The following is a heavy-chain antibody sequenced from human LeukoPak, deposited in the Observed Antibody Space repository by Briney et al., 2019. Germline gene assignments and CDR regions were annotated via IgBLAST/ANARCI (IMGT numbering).Heavy chain of an antibody. CDR1: GFTFSDYY. CDR2: ISSSGSTI. V-gene: IGHV3-11*01. J-gene: IGHJ3*02. CDR3: ARDYQQLGDNDAFDI. D-gene: IGHD6-13*01. Sequence: GGPLRLSCAASGFTFSDYYMSWIRQAPGKGLEWVSYISSSGSTIYYADSVKGRFTISRDNAKNSLYLQMNSLRAEDTAVYYCARDYQQLGDNDAFDIWGQGTMVTVSS.